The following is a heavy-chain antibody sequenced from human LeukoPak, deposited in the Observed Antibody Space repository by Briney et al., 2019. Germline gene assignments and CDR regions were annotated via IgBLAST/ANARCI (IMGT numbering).Heavy chain of an antibody. Sequence: GGSLRLSCAASGFTFSSYSMNWVRQAPGKGLEWVSYISSSSSTIYYADSVKGRFTISRDNAKNSLYLQMNSLRAEDTAVYYCARENSHYYDSSGYLDYWGQGTLVTVSS. V-gene: IGHV3-48*04. CDR3: ARENSHYYDSSGYLDY. CDR2: ISSSSSTI. D-gene: IGHD3-22*01. J-gene: IGHJ4*02. CDR1: GFTFSSYS.